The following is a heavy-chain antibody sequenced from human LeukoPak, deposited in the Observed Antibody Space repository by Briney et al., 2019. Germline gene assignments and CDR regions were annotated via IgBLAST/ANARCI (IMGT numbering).Heavy chain of an antibody. J-gene: IGHJ4*02. Sequence: PSETLSLTCTVSGYSISSGYYWGWIRQPPGKGLEWVSYISSSSSTIHYADSVKGRFTISRDNAKNSLYLQMNSLRAEDTAVYYCARDSYSGYDRLLNWGQGTLVTVSS. CDR1: GYSISSGYY. CDR2: ISSSSSTI. V-gene: IGHV3-11*04. CDR3: ARDSYSGYDRLLN. D-gene: IGHD5-12*01.